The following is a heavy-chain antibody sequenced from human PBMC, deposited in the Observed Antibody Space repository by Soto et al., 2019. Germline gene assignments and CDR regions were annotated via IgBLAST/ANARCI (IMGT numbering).Heavy chain of an antibody. V-gene: IGHV1-2*04. CDR3: ARGWYYYDSSGYYDFFDY. J-gene: IGHJ4*02. Sequence: ASVKVSCKASGYTFTGYYMHWVRQAPGQGLEWMGWSNPDSGGTNYAQKFQGWVTMTRDTSISTAYMELSRLRSDDTAVYYCARGWYYYDSSGYYDFFDYWGQGTLVT. CDR2: SNPDSGGT. CDR1: GYTFTGYY. D-gene: IGHD3-22*01.